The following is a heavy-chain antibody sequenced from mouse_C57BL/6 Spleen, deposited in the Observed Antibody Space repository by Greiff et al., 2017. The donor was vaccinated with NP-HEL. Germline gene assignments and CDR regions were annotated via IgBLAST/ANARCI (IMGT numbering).Heavy chain of an antibody. CDR1: GFTFSDYY. V-gene: IGHV5-16*01. Sequence: EVKVVESEGGLVQPGSSMKLSCTASGFTFSDYYMAWVRQVPEKGLEWVANINYDGSSTYYLDSLKSRFIISRDNAKNILYLQMSSLKSEDTATYYCARAPFLYYFDYWGQGTTLTVSS. CDR2: INYDGSST. CDR3: ARAPFLYYFDY. J-gene: IGHJ2*01.